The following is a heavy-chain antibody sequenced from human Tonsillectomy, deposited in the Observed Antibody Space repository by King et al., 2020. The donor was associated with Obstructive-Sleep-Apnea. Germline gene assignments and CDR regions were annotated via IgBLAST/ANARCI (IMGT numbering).Heavy chain of an antibody. CDR2: IYYSGST. V-gene: IGHV4-59*01. J-gene: IGHJ6*02. CDR3: ARVSHNYHYYGMDV. Sequence: VQLQESGPGLVKPSETLSLTCTVSGGSISSYYWSWIRQPPGKGLEWIGYIYYSGSTNYNPSLKSRVTISVDTSKNQFSLKLSSVTAADTAVYYCARVSHNYHYYGMDVWGQGTTVTVSS. CDR1: GGSISSYY.